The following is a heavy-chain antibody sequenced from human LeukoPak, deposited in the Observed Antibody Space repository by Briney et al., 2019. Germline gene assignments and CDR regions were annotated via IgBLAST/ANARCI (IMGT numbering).Heavy chain of an antibody. CDR2: INPDSGAT. Sequence: ASVKVSCKASGYTFTGYFMHWVRQAPGQGLELMGWINPDSGATTYAEKFQGRVIMTRDTSISTAYMELSRLRSDDTAVYYCARPPGRDGYNRYDNWGQETLVTVSS. D-gene: IGHD5-24*01. CDR3: ARPPGRDGYNRYDN. CDR1: GYTFTGYF. J-gene: IGHJ4*02. V-gene: IGHV1-2*02.